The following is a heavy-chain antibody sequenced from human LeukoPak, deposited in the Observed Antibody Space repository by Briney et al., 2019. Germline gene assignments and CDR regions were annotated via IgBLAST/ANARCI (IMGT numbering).Heavy chain of an antibody. CDR1: GGSISSYY. CDR2: IYYSGST. J-gene: IGHJ4*02. CDR3: ARDRDGDYYFDY. D-gene: IGHD4-17*01. V-gene: IGHV4-59*01. Sequence: SETLSLTCTVSGGSISSYYWSWIRQPPGKGLEWIGYIYYSGSTNYNLSLKSRVTISVDTSKNQFSLKLSSVTAADTAVYYCARDRDGDYYFDYWGQGTLVTVSS.